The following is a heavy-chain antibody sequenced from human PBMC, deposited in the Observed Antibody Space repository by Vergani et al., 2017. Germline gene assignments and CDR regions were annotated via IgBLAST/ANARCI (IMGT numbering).Heavy chain of an antibody. CDR3: ARGIAVAE. V-gene: IGHV4-59*01. D-gene: IGHD6-19*01. Sequence: QVQLQESGPGLVKPPGTLSLTCAVSGGSIISYYWSWIRQPPGKGLEWIGYIYYSGGATYNPSLKSRVSISVDTSKNQFSLKLSSVTAADTAVYYCARGIAVAEWGQGTLVTVSS. J-gene: IGHJ4*02. CDR1: GGSIISYY. CDR2: IYYSGGA.